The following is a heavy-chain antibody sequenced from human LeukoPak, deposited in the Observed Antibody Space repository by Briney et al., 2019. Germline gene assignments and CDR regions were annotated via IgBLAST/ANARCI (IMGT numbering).Heavy chain of an antibody. Sequence: SETLSLTCTVSGGSISSYYWSWIRQPPGKGLEWIGYIYYSGSTNYNPSLKSRVTISVDTSKNPFSLNRSPVTDADTAVYYCARDTRVGIAVAGTYRWFDPWGQGTLVTLSS. J-gene: IGHJ5*02. D-gene: IGHD6-19*01. CDR1: GGSISSYY. CDR3: ARDTRVGIAVAGTYRWFDP. V-gene: IGHV4-59*12. CDR2: IYYSGST.